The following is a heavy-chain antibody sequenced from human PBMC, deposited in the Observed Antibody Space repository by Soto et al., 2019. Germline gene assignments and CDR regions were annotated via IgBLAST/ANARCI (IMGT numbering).Heavy chain of an antibody. CDR1: GVTFADYG. V-gene: IGHV3-43*01. CDR3: ARDRIRYYNDSPDY. Sequence: PGGALRLSCGASGVTFADYGINWVRQVPGKGLEWVSFISWNGATTYYAGSVEGRFTVSRDNTKNSLYLQMNSLRIEDTALYYCARDRIRYYNDSPDYWGQGTLVTVSS. J-gene: IGHJ4*02. D-gene: IGHD3-10*01. CDR2: ISWNGATT.